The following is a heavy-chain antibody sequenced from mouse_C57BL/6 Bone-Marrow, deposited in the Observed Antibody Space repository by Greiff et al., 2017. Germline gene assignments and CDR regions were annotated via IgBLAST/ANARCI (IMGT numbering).Heavy chain of an antibody. CDR1: GYTFTSYW. J-gene: IGHJ4*01. CDR2: INPSNGGT. CDR3: ARAAQVYYYARDY. Sequence: VQLQQPGTELVKPGASVKLSCKASGYTFTSYWMHWVKQRPGQGLEWIGNINPSNGGTNYNEQFKSKATLTVDKSSSTAYMQLSSLTSEDSAVYYCARAAQVYYYARDYWGQGTSVTVSS. D-gene: IGHD3-2*02. V-gene: IGHV1-53*01.